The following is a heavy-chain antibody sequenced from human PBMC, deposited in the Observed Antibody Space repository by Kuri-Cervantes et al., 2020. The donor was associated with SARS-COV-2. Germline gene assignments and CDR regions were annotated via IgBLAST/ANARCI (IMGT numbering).Heavy chain of an antibody. CDR1: GYTFTSYG. V-gene: IGHV1-18*01. Sequence: ASVKVSCKASGYTFTSYGISWVRQAPGQGLEWMGWISAYNGNTNYAQKLQGRVTMTTDTSTSTAYMALRSLRSDDTAVYYCAPDRSSGYYSLGGFDYWGQGTLVTVSS. J-gene: IGHJ4*02. D-gene: IGHD3-22*01. CDR3: APDRSSGYYSLGGFDY. CDR2: ISAYNGNT.